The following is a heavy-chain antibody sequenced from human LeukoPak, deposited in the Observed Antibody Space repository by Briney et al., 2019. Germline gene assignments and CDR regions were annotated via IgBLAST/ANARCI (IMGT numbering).Heavy chain of an antibody. CDR1: GFTFRSYS. V-gene: IGHV3-21*01. J-gene: IGHJ4*02. Sequence: PGGSLRLSCAASGFTFRSYSMNWVRQAPGKGLEWVSSIGGSSTSIYYADSVKGRFTISRDNAKNSLYLLMNRLRAEDTAVYFCAREAEEAFDYWGQGTLVTVSS. CDR2: IGGSSTSI. CDR3: AREAEEAFDY.